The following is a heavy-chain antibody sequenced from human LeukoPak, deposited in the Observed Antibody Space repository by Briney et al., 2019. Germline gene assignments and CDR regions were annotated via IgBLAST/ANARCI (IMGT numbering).Heavy chain of an antibody. CDR3: AKDLGFGELLRSDAFDI. Sequence: PGRSRRLSCAASGFTFSSYGMHWVRQAPGKGLEWVAFISHDGSNKYYADSVKGRFTISRDNSKNTLYLQMNSLRAEDTAVYYCAKDLGFGELLRSDAFDIWGQGTMVTVSS. V-gene: IGHV3-30*18. J-gene: IGHJ3*02. CDR2: ISHDGSNK. D-gene: IGHD3-10*01. CDR1: GFTFSSYG.